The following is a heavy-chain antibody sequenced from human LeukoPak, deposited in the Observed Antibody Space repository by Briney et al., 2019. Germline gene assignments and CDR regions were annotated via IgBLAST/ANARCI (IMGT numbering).Heavy chain of an antibody. CDR3: ARGLDCSSTSCYDWYFDL. D-gene: IGHD2-2*01. J-gene: IGHJ2*01. V-gene: IGHV1-69*13. CDR2: IIPIFGTA. Sequence: SVKVSCKASGGTFSSYAISWVRQAPGQGLEWMGGIIPIFGTANYAQKFQGRVTITADESTSTAYMELSSLRSEDTAVYYCARGLDCSSTSCYDWYFDLWGRGTLVTVSS. CDR1: GGTFSSYA.